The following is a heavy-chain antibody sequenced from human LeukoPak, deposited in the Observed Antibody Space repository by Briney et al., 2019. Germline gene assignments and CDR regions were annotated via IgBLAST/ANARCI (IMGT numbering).Heavy chain of an antibody. CDR1: GGTFSSYA. CDR3: ARVVTSYYYGMDV. CDR2: IIPIFGTA. V-gene: IGHV1-69*05. D-gene: IGHD3-10*01. Sequence: ASVKVSCKASGGTFSSYAISWVRQAPGQGLEWMGGIIPIFGTANYAQKFQGRVTMTRDTSTSTVYMELSRLRSDDTAVYYCARVVTSYYYGMDVWGQGTTVTVSS. J-gene: IGHJ6*02.